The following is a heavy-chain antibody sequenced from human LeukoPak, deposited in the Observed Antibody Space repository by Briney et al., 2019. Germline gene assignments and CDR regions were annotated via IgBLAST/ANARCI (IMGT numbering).Heavy chain of an antibody. CDR2: ISTSSSYI. Sequence: GGSLRLSCAVSGFTFNSYAMSWVRQAPGKGLEWVSSISTSSSYIYYADSVKGRFTVSRDNSKNTVYLQMSSLRTVDTAIYYCARVRFGSEWYSSDAFAFWGQGTMVTVAS. V-gene: IGHV3-21*04. D-gene: IGHD6-19*01. J-gene: IGHJ3*01. CDR3: ARVRFGSEWYSSDAFAF. CDR1: GFTFNSYA.